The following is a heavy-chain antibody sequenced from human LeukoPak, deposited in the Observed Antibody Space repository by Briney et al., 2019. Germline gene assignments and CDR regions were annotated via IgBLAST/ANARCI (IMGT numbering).Heavy chain of an antibody. CDR2: INHSGST. CDR1: GGSFTGYY. Sequence: SETLSLTCAVYGGSFTGYYWSWIRQPPGKVLEWIGEINHSGSTNYNPSLKNRVTTSVDTSKNQFSLKLSSVTAADTAVYYCARGEYYGSGSYPYWGQGTLVTVSS. D-gene: IGHD3-10*01. CDR3: ARGEYYGSGSYPY. J-gene: IGHJ4*02. V-gene: IGHV4-34*01.